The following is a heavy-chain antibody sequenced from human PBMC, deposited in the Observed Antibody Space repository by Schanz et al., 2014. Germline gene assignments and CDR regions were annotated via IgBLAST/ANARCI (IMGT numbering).Heavy chain of an antibody. CDR1: GFTFSNYA. CDR2: IDGKSTTV. Sequence: EVQLLESGGGLVRPGGSLRLSCAASGFTFSNYAMSWVRQAPGKGLEWLSYIDGKSTTVYYADSVKGRFTISRDNSKNTLYLQMNSLRAEDTAVYYCAREQIMAAAGLVDYWGHGTLVTVSS. CDR3: AREQIMAAAGLVDY. D-gene: IGHD6-13*01. V-gene: IGHV3-48*01. J-gene: IGHJ4*01.